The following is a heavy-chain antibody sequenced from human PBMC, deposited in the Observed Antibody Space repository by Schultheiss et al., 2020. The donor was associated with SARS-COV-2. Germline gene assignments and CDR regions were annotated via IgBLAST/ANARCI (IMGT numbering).Heavy chain of an antibody. J-gene: IGHJ6*02. CDR2: IYYSGST. CDR1: GGSISSYY. CDR3: ARDRTLYGDYVPYYYGMDV. V-gene: IGHV4-59*01. D-gene: IGHD4-17*01. Sequence: SETLSLTCTVSGGSISSYYWSWIRQPPGKGLEWIGYIYYSGSTNYNPSLKSRVTISVDTSKNQFSLKLSSVTAADTAVYYCARDRTLYGDYVPYYYGMDVWGLGTTVTVSS.